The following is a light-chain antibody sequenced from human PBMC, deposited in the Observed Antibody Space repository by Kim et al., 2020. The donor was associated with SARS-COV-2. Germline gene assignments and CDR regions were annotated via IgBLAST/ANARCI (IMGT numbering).Light chain of an antibody. Sequence: ASVQLTCTLSSGHSNYAIAWHQQQPGKGPRYLMNLNSDGSHTKGDGIPDRFSGSSSGAERYLTISSLQSEDEADYYCQTWGSGTLVFGGGTQLTVL. CDR3: QTWGSGTLV. V-gene: IGLV4-69*01. CDR1: SGHSNYA. CDR2: LNSDGSH. J-gene: IGLJ2*01.